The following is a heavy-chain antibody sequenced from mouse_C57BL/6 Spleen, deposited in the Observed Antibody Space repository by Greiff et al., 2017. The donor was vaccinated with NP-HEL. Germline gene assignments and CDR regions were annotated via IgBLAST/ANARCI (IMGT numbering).Heavy chain of an antibody. J-gene: IGHJ4*01. D-gene: IGHD2-4*01. CDR1: GYSFTDYN. CDR3: ARGIYYDYEEGAMDY. V-gene: IGHV1-39*01. CDR2: INPNYGTT. Sequence: VQLKESGPELVKPGASVKISCKASGYSFTDYNMNWVKQSNGKSLEWIGVINPNYGTTSYNQKFKGKATLTVDQSSSTAYMQLNSLTSEDSAVYYCARGIYYDYEEGAMDYWGQGTSVTVSS.